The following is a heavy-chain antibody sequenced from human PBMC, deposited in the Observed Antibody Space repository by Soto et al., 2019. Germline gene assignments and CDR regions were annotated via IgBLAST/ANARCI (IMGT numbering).Heavy chain of an antibody. J-gene: IGHJ6*02. CDR2: IKQDGSEK. CDR1: GFTFSSYW. V-gene: IGHV3-7*03. D-gene: IGHD6-13*01. Sequence: PGGSLRLSCAASGFTFSSYWMSWVRQAPGKGLECVANIKQDGSEKCYVDSVKGRFTISRDNAKNSLYLQMNSLRAEDTAVYYCARGIAAAGYYYYYGMDVWGQGTTVTVSS. CDR3: ARGIAAAGYYYYYGMDV.